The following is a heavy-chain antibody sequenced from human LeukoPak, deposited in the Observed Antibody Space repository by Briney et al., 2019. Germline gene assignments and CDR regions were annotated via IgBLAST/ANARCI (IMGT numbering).Heavy chain of an antibody. V-gene: IGHV1-69*01. CDR2: IIPIFGTA. D-gene: IGHD3-22*01. Sequence: EASVKVSCKASGGTFSSYAISWVRQAPGQGLEWMGGIIPIFGTAKYAQKFQGRVTITADASTSTAYMELSSLRSEDAAVYYCVRGWDSSGQIPFLYWGQGTLVTVSS. CDR1: GGTFSSYA. CDR3: VRGWDSSGQIPFLY. J-gene: IGHJ4*02.